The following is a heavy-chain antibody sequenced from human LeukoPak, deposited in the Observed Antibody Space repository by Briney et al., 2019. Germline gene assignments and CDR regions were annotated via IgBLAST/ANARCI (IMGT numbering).Heavy chain of an antibody. CDR1: GFTFSSYS. CDR3: GYASGWIFDY. D-gene: IGHD6-19*01. V-gene: IGHV3-21*01. J-gene: IGHJ4*02. Sequence: GGSLRLSCAASGFTFSSYSMSWVRQAPGKGLEWVSSISSSSSYIYYADSVKGRFTISRDNAKNSLYLQMNSLRAEDTATYYCGYASGWIFDYRGQGTAVTVSS. CDR2: ISSSSSYI.